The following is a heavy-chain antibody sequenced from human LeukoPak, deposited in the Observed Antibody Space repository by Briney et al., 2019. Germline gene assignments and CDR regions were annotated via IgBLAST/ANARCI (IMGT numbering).Heavy chain of an antibody. V-gene: IGHV4-61*02. CDR2: IYPSGST. Sequence: SQTLSLTCTVSGGSISSGHSYWSWIRQPAGKGLEWIGRIYPSGSTRYNPSLKSRVTISVDTSKNQFSLNLNSVTAADTAVYYCARGRELGGSSWYVYWGQGTLVTVSS. CDR1: GGSISSGHSY. CDR3: ARGRELGGSSWYVY. D-gene: IGHD6-13*01. J-gene: IGHJ4*02.